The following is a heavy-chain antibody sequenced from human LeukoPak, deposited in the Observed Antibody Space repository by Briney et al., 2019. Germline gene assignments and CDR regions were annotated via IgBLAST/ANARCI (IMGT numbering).Heavy chain of an antibody. Sequence: GGSLRLSCTASGFTFNYGMNWVRQAPGQGLEWVSYISSTGTRITYADSVRGRFTISRDNAKNPLHLRMDSLRAEDTAVYYCARESPALDYWGQGTLVTVSS. J-gene: IGHJ4*02. CDR3: ARESPALDY. CDR1: GFTFNYG. V-gene: IGHV3-48*01. CDR2: ISSTGTRI.